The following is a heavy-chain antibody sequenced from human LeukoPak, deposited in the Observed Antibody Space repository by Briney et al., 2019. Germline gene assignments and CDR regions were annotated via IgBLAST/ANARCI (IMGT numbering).Heavy chain of an antibody. J-gene: IGHJ4*02. CDR1: GFTFSTFG. D-gene: IGHD5-18*01. CDR2: ISGSSSSI. CDR3: ARGGYSYDY. V-gene: IGHV3-21*06. Sequence: PGGSLRLSCAASGFTFSTFGMNWVRQAPGKGLEWVSSISGSSSSIYYADSVKGRFTISRDNAKNSLYLQMNSLRAEDTAVYYRARGGYSYDYWGQGTLVTVSS.